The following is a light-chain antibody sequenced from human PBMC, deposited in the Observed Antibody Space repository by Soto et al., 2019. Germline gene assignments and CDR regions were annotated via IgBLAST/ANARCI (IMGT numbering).Light chain of an antibody. CDR3: QQSYTTPYT. CDR1: QTIAGH. V-gene: IGKV1-39*01. J-gene: IGKJ2*01. CDR2: AAS. Sequence: DIQMTQSPSSLSASVGDRVTIPCRASQTIAGHLNWYQQKPGTPPKLLIYAASSFQSGVPSRFSGSGSGTDFTLTISSLQPEDSATYFCQQSYTTPYTFGQGTKLEIK.